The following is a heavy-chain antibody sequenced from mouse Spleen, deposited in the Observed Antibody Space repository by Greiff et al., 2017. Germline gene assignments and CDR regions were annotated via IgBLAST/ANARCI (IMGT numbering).Heavy chain of an antibody. CDR1: GYTFTSYW. D-gene: IGHD4-1*01. V-gene: IGHV1S81*02. J-gene: IGHJ3*01. CDR3: ARAGGNWAFAY. CDR2: INPSNGRT. Sequence: QVQLQKPGAELVKPGASVKLSCKASGYTFTSYWMHWVKQRPGQGLEWIGEINPSNGRTNYNEKFKSKATLTVDKSSSTAYMQLSSLTSEDSAVYYCARAGGNWAFAYWGQGTLVTVSA.